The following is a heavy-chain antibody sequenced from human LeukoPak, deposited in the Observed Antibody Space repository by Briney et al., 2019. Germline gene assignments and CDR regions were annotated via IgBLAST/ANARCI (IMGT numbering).Heavy chain of an antibody. J-gene: IGHJ5*01. Sequence: GGSLRLFCQSSGFTFYMYAMSWVRQAPGKGLEWVASMCGTAGCTFYPDSVKGRFNISRDNSKNVLYLRMNSPTAEDTAIYYCAKDRPNFHENSGHYYRRDGDSWGQGTLVTVSS. V-gene: IGHV3-23*01. CDR3: AKDRPNFHENSGHYYRRDGDS. D-gene: IGHD3-22*01. CDR1: GFTFYMYA. CDR2: MCGTAGCT.